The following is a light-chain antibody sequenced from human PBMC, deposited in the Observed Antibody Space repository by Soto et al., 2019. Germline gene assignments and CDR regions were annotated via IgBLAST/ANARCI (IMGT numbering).Light chain of an antibody. CDR3: LQDYNYPLT. CDR2: AAS. J-gene: IGKJ2*01. CDR1: QGIRND. V-gene: IGKV1-6*01. Sequence: AIQMTQSPSSLSASVGDRVAMTCRASQGIRNDLGWYQQKPGKAPKLLIYAASSLQSGVPSRFSGSGSGTDFTLTISSLQPEDFATYYCLQDYNYPLTFGQGTKLEIK.